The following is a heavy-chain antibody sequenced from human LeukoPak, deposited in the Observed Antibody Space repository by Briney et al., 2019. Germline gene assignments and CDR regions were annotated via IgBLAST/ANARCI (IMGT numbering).Heavy chain of an antibody. V-gene: IGHV3-30*02. CDR1: GFTFSSYG. J-gene: IGHJ4*02. D-gene: IGHD3-10*01. CDR3: ATRSGSGLDFDY. CDR2: IRYDGSNK. Sequence: PEGSLRLSCAASGFTFSSYGMHWVRQAPGKGLEWVAFIRYDGSNKYYADSVKGRFTISRDNSKNTLYLQMNSLRAEDTAVYYCATRSGSGLDFDYWGQGTLVTVSS.